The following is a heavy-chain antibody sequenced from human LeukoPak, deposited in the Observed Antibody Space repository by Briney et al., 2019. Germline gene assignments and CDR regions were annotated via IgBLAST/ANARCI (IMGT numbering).Heavy chain of an antibody. V-gene: IGHV3-30*18. CDR2: ITNDGSRQ. CDR3: AKGRRTGFVDY. CDR1: IFVFSEYY. D-gene: IGHD1-1*01. Sequence: GGSLRPSCATSIFVFSEYYMHWVRLAPGKGLEWLAVITNDGSRQYYADSVKGRFTVSRDNSKSLLFLQMESLRHDDTGIYYCAKGRRTGFVDYWGQGALVTVSS. J-gene: IGHJ4*02.